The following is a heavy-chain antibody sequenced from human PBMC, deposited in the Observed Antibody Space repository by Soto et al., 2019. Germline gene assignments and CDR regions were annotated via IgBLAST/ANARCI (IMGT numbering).Heavy chain of an antibody. CDR1: GGAIFSYY. CDR3: AGGYPSNTQYGCFDP. Sequence: QVQLQESGPGLVRPSETLSLTCTVSGGAIFSYYWYWIRQPPGKGLEWIGYIYFSGSTSYNPSLKSRVTISVDKSKNQVSLRLTSVTAADTAVYYCAGGYPSNTQYGCFDPWGQGTLVTVSS. CDR2: IYFSGST. V-gene: IGHV4-59*01. D-gene: IGHD4-17*01. J-gene: IGHJ5*02.